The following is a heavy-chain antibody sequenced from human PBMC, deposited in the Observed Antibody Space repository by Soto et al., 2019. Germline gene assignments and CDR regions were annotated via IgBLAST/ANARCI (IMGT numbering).Heavy chain of an antibody. Sequence: QVQLQESGPGLVKTSETLSLTCTVSGVSISSYYWSWIRQPLGKGLEWIGYIYYSGTTNYNPSLNILVTRAVDPFRNRCSRKQISVTAGDTHVYYCATLGGERTYYIDCWVQGALDTVFS. J-gene: IGHJ4*02. D-gene: IGHD3-16*01. CDR1: GVSISSYY. V-gene: IGHV4-59*12. CDR2: IYYSGTT. CDR3: ATLGGERTYYIDC.